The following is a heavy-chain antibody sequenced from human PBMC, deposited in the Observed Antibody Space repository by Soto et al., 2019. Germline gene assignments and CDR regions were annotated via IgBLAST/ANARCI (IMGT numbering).Heavy chain of an antibody. CDR1: GFTFSSYA. D-gene: IGHD3-3*01. V-gene: IGHV3-23*01. CDR3: AKGSGGITIFGVVAYYYYYYGMEV. J-gene: IGHJ6*02. Sequence: GGSLRLSCAASGFTFSSYAMSWVRQAPGKGLEWVSAISGSGGSTYYADSVKGRFTISRDNSKNTLYLQMNSLRAEDTAVYYCAKGSGGITIFGVVAYYYYYYGMEVWGQGATVTVSS. CDR2: ISGSGGST.